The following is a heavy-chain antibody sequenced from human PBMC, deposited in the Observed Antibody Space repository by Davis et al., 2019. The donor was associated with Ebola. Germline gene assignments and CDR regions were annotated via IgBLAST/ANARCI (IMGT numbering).Heavy chain of an antibody. V-gene: IGHV3-53*01. CDR1: GFTVSSNY. J-gene: IGHJ6*02. D-gene: IGHD2-2*01. CDR2: IYSGGST. CDR3: ARGTHVVVVPAEPDLTGYLYGMDV. Sequence: PGGSLRLSCAASGFTVSSNYMSWVRQAPGKGLEWVSVIYSGGSTYYADSVKGRFTISRHNSKNTLYLQMNSLRAEDTAVYYCARGTHVVVVPAEPDLTGYLYGMDVWGQGTTVTVSS.